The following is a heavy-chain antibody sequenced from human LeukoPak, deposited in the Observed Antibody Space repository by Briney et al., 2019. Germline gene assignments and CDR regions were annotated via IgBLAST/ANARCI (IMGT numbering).Heavy chain of an antibody. D-gene: IGHD6-13*01. J-gene: IGHJ6*02. Sequence: PGGSLRLSCAASVFTFSSYAMSWVRQAPGKGLEWVSAFCGSGGSTYYADSVKGRFTISRDNSKNTLYLQMYSLTAEDTAVYYCAKDPYSSSWYTPGLGMDVWGQGTTVTVSS. CDR2: FCGSGGST. CDR1: VFTFSSYA. CDR3: AKDPYSSSWYTPGLGMDV. V-gene: IGHV3-23*01.